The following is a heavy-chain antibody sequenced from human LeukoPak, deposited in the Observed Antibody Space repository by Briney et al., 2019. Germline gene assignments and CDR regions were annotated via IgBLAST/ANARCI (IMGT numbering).Heavy chain of an antibody. CDR2: IYYSGST. D-gene: IGHD4-17*01. CDR1: GGSISSGDYY. V-gene: IGHV4-30-4*01. J-gene: IGHJ4*02. Sequence: SETLSLTCTVSGGSISSGDYYWSWIRQPPGKGLEWIGYIYYSGSTYYNPSLRSRVTISVDTSKNQFSLKLCSVTAADTAVYYCAREENGDYAGVAYFDYWGQGTLVTVSS. CDR3: AREENGDYAGVAYFDY.